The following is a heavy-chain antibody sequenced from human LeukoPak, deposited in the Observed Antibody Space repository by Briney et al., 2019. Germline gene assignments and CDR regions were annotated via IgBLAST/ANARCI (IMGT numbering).Heavy chain of an antibody. CDR2: ISGGGGST. J-gene: IGHJ4*02. Sequence: PGGSLRLSCAASGFTFSSYAMSWVRQAPGKGLEWVSAISGGGGSTYYADSVKGRFTISRDNSKNTLYLQMNSLRAEDTAVYYCARGESIAVAGDYWGQGTLVTVSS. D-gene: IGHD6-19*01. V-gene: IGHV3-23*01. CDR3: ARGESIAVAGDY. CDR1: GFTFSSYA.